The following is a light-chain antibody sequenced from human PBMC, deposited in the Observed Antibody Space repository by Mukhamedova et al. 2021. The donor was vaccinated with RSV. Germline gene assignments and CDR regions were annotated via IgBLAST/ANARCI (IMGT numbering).Light chain of an antibody. J-gene: IGLJ1*01. CDR3: QAWEGPSHQL. Sequence: MGVKSVHWYQQKPGQAPVLVMSYDSDRPSGIPERFSGSTSRNTATLTITRVEAGDEADYYCQAWEGPSHQLFGTGTKVTVL. V-gene: IGLV3-21*01. CDR2: YDS. CDR1: MGVKS.